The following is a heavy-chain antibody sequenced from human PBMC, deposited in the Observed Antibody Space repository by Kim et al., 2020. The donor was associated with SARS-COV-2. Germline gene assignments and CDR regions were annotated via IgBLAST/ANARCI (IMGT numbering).Heavy chain of an antibody. CDR2: ISSSSYI. J-gene: IGHJ4*02. Sequence: GGSLRLSCAASGFTFSSYSMNWVRQAPGKGLEWVSSISSSSYIYYADSVKGRFTISRDNAKNSLYLQMNSLRAEDTAVYYCARDLRDTIFGVVIAPFFDYWGQGTLVTVSS. CDR1: GFTFSSYS. V-gene: IGHV3-21*01. CDR3: ARDLRDTIFGVVIAPFFDY. D-gene: IGHD3-3*01.